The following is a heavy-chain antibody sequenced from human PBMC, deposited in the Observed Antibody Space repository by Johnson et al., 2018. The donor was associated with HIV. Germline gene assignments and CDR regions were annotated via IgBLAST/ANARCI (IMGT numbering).Heavy chain of an antibody. D-gene: IGHD2-15*01. CDR2: ISYDGSNK. CDR1: GFTFSSYA. CDR3: ARESVEGWSDAFDI. J-gene: IGHJ3*02. V-gene: IGHV3-30*04. Sequence: QMQLVESGGGVVQPGRSLRLSCAASGFTFSSYAMHWVRQAPGKGLEWVAVISYDGSNKYYADSVKGRFTISRDNSKNTLYLQMNRLRAEDTAVYYCARESVEGWSDAFDIWGKGTRVTVSS.